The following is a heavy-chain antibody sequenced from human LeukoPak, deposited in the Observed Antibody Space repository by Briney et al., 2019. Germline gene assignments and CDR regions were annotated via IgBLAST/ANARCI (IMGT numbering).Heavy chain of an antibody. V-gene: IGHV4-39*07. D-gene: IGHD4-23*01. Sequence: PSETLSLTCTVSGGSISSNNYFWGWIRQPPGKGLEFIGTIYYRGSTYYNPSLKSRVTISVDTSKNQFSLKLQSVTAADTAVYYCARDTGNSRSGVDCWGQGTLVTVSS. CDR1: GGSISSNNYF. CDR3: ARDTGNSRSGVDC. CDR2: IYYRGST. J-gene: IGHJ4*02.